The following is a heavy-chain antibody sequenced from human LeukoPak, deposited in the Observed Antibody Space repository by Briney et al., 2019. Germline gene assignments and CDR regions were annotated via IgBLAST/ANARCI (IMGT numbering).Heavy chain of an antibody. CDR1: GFTFSSYA. CDR3: ARQGIAAAGGFDY. D-gene: IGHD6-13*01. CDR2: IKEDGSEQ. J-gene: IGHJ4*02. V-gene: IGHV3-7*03. Sequence: GGSLRLSCAASGFTFSSYAMSWVRQAPGKGLEWVANIKEDGSEQHYEDSVKGRFTISRDNAKNSLYLQMNSLRAEDTAVYYCARQGIAAAGGFDYWGQGTLVTVSS.